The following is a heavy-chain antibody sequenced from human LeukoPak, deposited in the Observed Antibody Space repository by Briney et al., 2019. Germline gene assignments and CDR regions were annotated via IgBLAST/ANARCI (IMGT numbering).Heavy chain of an antibody. D-gene: IGHD5-18*01. V-gene: IGHV4-34*01. CDR3: ARIMRSYGYLTYYYGMDV. J-gene: IGHJ6*02. Sequence: SETLSLTCAVYGGSFSGYYWSWIRQPPGKGLEWIGEINHSGSTNYNPSLKSRVTISVDTSKNQFSLKLSSVTAADTAVYYCARIMRSYGYLTYYYGMDVWGQGTTVTVSS. CDR2: INHSGST. CDR1: GGSFSGYY.